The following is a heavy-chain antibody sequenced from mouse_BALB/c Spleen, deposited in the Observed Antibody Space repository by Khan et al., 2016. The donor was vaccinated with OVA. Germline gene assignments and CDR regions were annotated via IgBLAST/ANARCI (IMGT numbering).Heavy chain of an antibody. CDR3: ARENYYGSSHYAMDY. D-gene: IGHD1-1*01. Sequence: DLVKPGASVKLSCMASGYTFTSYWINWIKQRPGQGLEWIGRIAPGSGSPYYNEMFKDKATLTVDTSSSAAYIQLSSLSSEDSAVYFCARENYYGSSHYAMDYWGQGTSVTVSS. J-gene: IGHJ4*01. CDR2: IAPGSGSP. CDR1: GYTFTSYW. V-gene: IGHV1S41*01.